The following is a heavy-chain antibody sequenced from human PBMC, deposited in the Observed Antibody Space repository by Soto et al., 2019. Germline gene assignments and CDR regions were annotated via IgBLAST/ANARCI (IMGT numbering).Heavy chain of an antibody. Sequence: QVQLVQSGAEVKKPGSSVKVSCKASGGTFSSYAISWVRQAPGQGLEWMGGIIPIFGTANYAQKFQGRVTITADESTSTAYMELSRLRSEETAVYYCARPYYYDSSGYYGFDYWGQGTLVTVSS. V-gene: IGHV1-69*01. D-gene: IGHD3-22*01. CDR1: GGTFSSYA. CDR3: ARPYYYDSSGYYGFDY. CDR2: IIPIFGTA. J-gene: IGHJ4*02.